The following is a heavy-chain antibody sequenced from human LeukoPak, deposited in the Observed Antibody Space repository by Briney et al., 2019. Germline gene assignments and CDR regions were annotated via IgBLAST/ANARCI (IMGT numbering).Heavy chain of an antibody. J-gene: IGHJ6*02. CDR1: GFTFSSYA. D-gene: IGHD6-13*01. CDR3: ARARSHSSSPSPDYYYYGMDV. Sequence: GGSLRLSCAASGFTFSSYAMSWVRQAPGKGLEWVSAISGSGGSTYYADSVKGRFTISRDNSKNTLYLQMNSLRAEDTAVYYCARARSHSSSPSPDYYYYGMDVWGQGTTVTVSS. V-gene: IGHV3-23*01. CDR2: ISGSGGST.